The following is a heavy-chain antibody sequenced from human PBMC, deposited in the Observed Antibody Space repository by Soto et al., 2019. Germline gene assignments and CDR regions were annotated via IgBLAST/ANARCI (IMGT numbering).Heavy chain of an antibody. CDR3: AREGVAPYYYYGMDV. J-gene: IGHJ6*02. V-gene: IGHV1-18*01. D-gene: IGHD5-12*01. CDR2: ISTYNGDT. Sequence: QVQLVQSGAEVKKPGASVKVSCKASGYTFTRSGISWVRQAPGQGLEWMGWISTYNGDTNYAQTFQGRGTMTTDTSTSTVHMEMRSLRSDDTAVYYCAREGVAPYYYYGMDVWGQGTPVTVSS. CDR1: GYTFTRSG.